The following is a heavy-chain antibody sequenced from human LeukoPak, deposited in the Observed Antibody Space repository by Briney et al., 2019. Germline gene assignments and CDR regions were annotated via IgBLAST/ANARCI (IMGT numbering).Heavy chain of an antibody. CDR1: GYTFTGYY. V-gene: IGHV1-2*02. D-gene: IGHD3-3*01. CDR3: ARNYDFWSGYYIGGFDY. Sequence: ASVKVSRKASGYTFTGYYMHWVRQAPGQGLEWMGWINPNSGGTNYAQKFQGRVTMTRDTSISTAYMELSRLRSDDTAVYYCARNYDFWSGYYIGGFDYWGQGTLVTVSS. CDR2: INPNSGGT. J-gene: IGHJ4*02.